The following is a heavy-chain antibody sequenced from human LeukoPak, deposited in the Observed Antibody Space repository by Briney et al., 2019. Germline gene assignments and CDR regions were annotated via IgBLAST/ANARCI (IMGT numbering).Heavy chain of an antibody. Sequence: PSETLSLTCTVSGGSISSSSYYWGWIRQPPGKGLEWIGNTYYGGNTYYNPSLKSRVTISVDTSKNQFSLELNSVTAADTAVYYCAAAFDYWGQGTLVTVSS. V-gene: IGHV4-39*01. J-gene: IGHJ4*02. CDR1: GGSISSSSYY. CDR2: TYYGGNT. D-gene: IGHD6-25*01. CDR3: AAAFDY.